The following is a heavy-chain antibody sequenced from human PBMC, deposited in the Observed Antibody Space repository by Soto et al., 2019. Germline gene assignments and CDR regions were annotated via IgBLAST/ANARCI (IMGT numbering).Heavy chain of an antibody. V-gene: IGHV2-5*02. Sequence: QITLKESGPTLVKPTQTLTLTCTFSGFSLSTSGVGVGWIRQPPGKALEWLALIYWDDDKRYSPSLKSRLTIXKDXSKNQVVPTMTNMDPVDTATYYCAHSRSGGSCYGYWGQGTLVTVSS. CDR2: IYWDDDK. CDR1: GFSLSTSGVG. J-gene: IGHJ4*02. CDR3: AHSRSGGSCYGY. D-gene: IGHD2-15*01.